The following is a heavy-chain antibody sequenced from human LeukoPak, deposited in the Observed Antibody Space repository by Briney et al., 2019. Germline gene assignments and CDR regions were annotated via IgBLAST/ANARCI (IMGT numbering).Heavy chain of an antibody. CDR3: ARERRDPIPIFGVVKRGYYYYMDV. V-gene: IGHV4-34*01. Sequence: PSETLSLTCAVYGGSFSGYYWSWIRQPPGKGLEWMGEINHSGSTNYNPSLKSRVTISVDTSKNQFSLKLSSVTAADTAVYYCARERRDPIPIFGVVKRGYYYYMDVWGKGTTVTVSS. J-gene: IGHJ6*03. CDR2: INHSGST. D-gene: IGHD3-3*01. CDR1: GGSFSGYY.